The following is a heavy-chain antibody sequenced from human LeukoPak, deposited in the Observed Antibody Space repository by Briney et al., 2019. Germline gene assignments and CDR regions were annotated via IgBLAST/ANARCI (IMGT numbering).Heavy chain of an antibody. CDR1: AASISPYF. CDR3: ARDDYRGVTNFDP. V-gene: IGHV4-59*01. J-gene: IGHJ5*02. Sequence: PSETLSPACSVSAASISPYFWSWIRQPPGKVLEWIGYISYSGSTNSNHSLKSRAAISVDTSKNQFSLQLSSVTAADTAVYYCARDDYRGVTNFDPWDQGTLVTVSS. D-gene: IGHD3-10*01. CDR2: ISYSGST.